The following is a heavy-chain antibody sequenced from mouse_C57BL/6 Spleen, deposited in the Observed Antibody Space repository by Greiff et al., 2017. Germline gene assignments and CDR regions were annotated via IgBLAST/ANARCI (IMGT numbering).Heavy chain of an antibody. D-gene: IGHD2-1*01. CDR2: ISSGGDYI. J-gene: IGHJ4*01. CDR3: TRVYGNYAMDY. CDR1: GFTFSSYA. Sequence: VQLKESGEGLVKPGGSLKLSCAASGFTFSSYAMSWVRQTPEKRLEWVAYISSGGDYIYYADTVKGRFTISRDNARNTLYLQMSSLKSEDTAMYYCTRVYGNYAMDYWGQGTSVTVSS. V-gene: IGHV5-9-1*02.